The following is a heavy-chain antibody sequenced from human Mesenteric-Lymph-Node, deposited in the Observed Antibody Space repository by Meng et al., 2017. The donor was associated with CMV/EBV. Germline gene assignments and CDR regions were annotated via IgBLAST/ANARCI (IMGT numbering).Heavy chain of an antibody. CDR2: VHYTGST. J-gene: IGHJ5*02. Sequence: GPGPGKVKPPRTLSLTCTVSGDSISSFYYWGWIRQPPGRGLEWIGSVHYTGSTYYSPSLKSRVTVSVDTSKNQFSLRLTSVTAADTAVYYCARPFPSWQSPRLDPFGAWGQGTLVTVSS. D-gene: IGHD6-19*01. CDR1: GDSISSFYY. V-gene: IGHV4-39*01. CDR3: ARPFPSWQSPRLDPFGA.